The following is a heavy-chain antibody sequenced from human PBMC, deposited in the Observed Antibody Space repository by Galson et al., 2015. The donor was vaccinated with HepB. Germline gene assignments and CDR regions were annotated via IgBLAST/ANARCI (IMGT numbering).Heavy chain of an antibody. D-gene: IGHD3-10*01. J-gene: IGHJ3*02. CDR3: AGDGSYYAFDI. Sequence: SLRLSCAASGFTFSSYGMHWVRQAPGKGLEWVAVIWYDGSNKYYADSVKGRFTISRDNSKNTLYLQMNSLRAEDTAVCYCAGDGSYYAFDIWGQGTMVTVSS. V-gene: IGHV3-33*08. CDR2: IWYDGSNK. CDR1: GFTFSSYG.